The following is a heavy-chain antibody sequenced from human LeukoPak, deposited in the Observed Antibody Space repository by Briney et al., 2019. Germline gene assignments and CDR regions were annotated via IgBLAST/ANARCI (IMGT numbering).Heavy chain of an antibody. V-gene: IGHV3-48*02. CDR2: ISSSSSTI. Sequence: PGGSLRLSCAASGFTFSSYSMNWVRQAPGKGLEWVSYISSSSSTIYYADSVKGRFTISRDNAKSSLYLQMNSLRDEDTAVYYCARLTTVTSYYFDYWGQGTLVTVSS. CDR3: ARLTTVTSYYFDY. D-gene: IGHD4-17*01. CDR1: GFTFSSYS. J-gene: IGHJ4*02.